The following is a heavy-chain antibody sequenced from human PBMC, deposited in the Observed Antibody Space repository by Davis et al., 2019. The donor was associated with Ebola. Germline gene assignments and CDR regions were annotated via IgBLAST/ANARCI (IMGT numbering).Heavy chain of an antibody. Sequence: PGGSLRLSCAASGFTFSSYGMHWVRQAPGKGLEWVAVISYDGSNKYYADSVKGRFTISRDNSQNTLYLQIDSLRTDDTAMYYCVSGAYWGQGTLVTVSS. V-gene: IGHV3-30*03. CDR2: ISYDGSNK. CDR1: GFTFSSYG. J-gene: IGHJ4*02. D-gene: IGHD3-10*02. CDR3: VSGAY.